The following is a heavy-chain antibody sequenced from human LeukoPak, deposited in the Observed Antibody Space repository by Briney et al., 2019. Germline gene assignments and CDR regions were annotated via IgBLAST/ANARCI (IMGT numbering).Heavy chain of an antibody. CDR2: IYYSGST. J-gene: IGHJ4*02. D-gene: IGHD2-2*01. CDR1: GDSISSSSYY. Sequence: SETLSLTCTVSGDSISSSSYYWGWNRQPPGKGLEWIGSIYYSGSTYYNPSLKSRVTISVDTSKNQFSLKLSSVTAADTAVYYCAQLASYFDYWGQGTLVTVSS. CDR3: AQLASYFDY. V-gene: IGHV4-39*01.